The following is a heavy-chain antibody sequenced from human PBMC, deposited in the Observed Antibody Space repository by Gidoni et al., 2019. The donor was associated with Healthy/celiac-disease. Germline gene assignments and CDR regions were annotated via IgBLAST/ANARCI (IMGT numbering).Heavy chain of an antibody. V-gene: IGHV4-61*02. CDR3: ARANDYGDFFGGY. CDR1: GGSISSGSYY. CDR2: IYTSGST. Sequence: QVQLQESGPGLVKPSQTLSLTCTVSGGSISSGSYYWSWIRQPAGKGLEWIGRIYTSGSTNYNPSLKSRVTISVDTSKNQFSLKLSSVTAADTAVYYCARANDYGDFFGGYWGQGTLVTVSS. D-gene: IGHD4-17*01. J-gene: IGHJ4*02.